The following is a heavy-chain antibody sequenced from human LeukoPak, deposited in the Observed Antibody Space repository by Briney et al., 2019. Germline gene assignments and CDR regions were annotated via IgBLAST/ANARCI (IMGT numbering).Heavy chain of an antibody. V-gene: IGHV1-18*01. CDR3: ARGTYDFWSGYYDY. CDR1: GYTFTSYG. CDR2: ISAYNGNT. Sequence: ASVKVSCRASGYTFTSYGISWVRQAPGQGLEWMGWISAYNGNTNYAQKLQGRVTMTRDTSISTAYMELSRLRSDDTAVYYCARGTYDFWSGYYDYWGQGTLVTVSS. J-gene: IGHJ4*02. D-gene: IGHD3-3*01.